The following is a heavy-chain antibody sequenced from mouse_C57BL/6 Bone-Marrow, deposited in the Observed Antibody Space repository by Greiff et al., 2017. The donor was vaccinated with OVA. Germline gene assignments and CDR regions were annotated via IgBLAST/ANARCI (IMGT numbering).Heavy chain of an antibody. Sequence: LQESGAELARPGASVKLSCKASGYTFTSYGISWVKQRTGQGLEWIGEIYPRSGNTYYNEKFKGKATLTADKSSSTAYMELRSLTSEDSAVYFCASLGNYEFAYWGQGTLVTVSA. V-gene: IGHV1-81*01. CDR3: ASLGNYEFAY. J-gene: IGHJ3*01. CDR2: IYPRSGNT. D-gene: IGHD2-1*01. CDR1: GYTFTSYG.